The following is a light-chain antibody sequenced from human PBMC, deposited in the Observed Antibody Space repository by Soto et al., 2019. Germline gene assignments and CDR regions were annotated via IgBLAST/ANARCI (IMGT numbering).Light chain of an antibody. Sequence: DIQMTQSPSTLSASVGDRVTITCRASESISSWLAWYQQKPGKAPKLLIYKASTLEGGVPSRFSGSGSGTEFILTISSLQPDDFGTYYCQQYNSYPLLTFGGGTKVEIK. CDR3: QQYNSYPLLT. CDR2: KAS. V-gene: IGKV1-5*03. J-gene: IGKJ4*01. CDR1: ESISSW.